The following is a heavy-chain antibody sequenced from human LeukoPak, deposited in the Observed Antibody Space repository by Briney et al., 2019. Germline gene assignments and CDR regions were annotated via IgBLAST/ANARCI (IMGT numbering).Heavy chain of an antibody. V-gene: IGHV4-34*01. CDR1: GVSFSGYY. CDR2: INHSGST. Sequence: SETLSLTCAVYGVSFSGYYWSWIRQPPGKGLEWIGEINHSGSTNYNPSLKSRVTISVDTSKNQFSLKLSSVTAADTAVYYCASFKLYGMDVWGQGTTVTVSS. D-gene: IGHD1-1*01. J-gene: IGHJ6*02. CDR3: ASFKLYGMDV.